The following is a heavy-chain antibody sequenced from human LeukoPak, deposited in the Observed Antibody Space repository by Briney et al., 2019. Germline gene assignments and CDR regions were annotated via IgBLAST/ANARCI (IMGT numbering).Heavy chain of an antibody. CDR2: IGAYNGNT. CDR3: ARETMVRGVIITYFDY. J-gene: IGHJ4*02. CDR1: GYTFTVYG. D-gene: IGHD3-10*01. V-gene: IGHV1-18*04. Sequence: ASVRVCSEDSGYTFTVYGISWGRQAPGEGGEWMGWIGAYNGNTNYTQKLQGRVTITTDTSTSTAYMELRTLRSDDTAVYYCARETMVRGVIITYFDYWGQGTLVTVSS.